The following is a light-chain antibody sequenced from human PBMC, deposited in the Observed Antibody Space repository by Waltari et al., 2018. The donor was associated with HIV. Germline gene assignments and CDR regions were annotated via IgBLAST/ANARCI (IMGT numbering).Light chain of an antibody. J-gene: IGLJ1*01. Sequence: QSALTQPRSVSGSPGPSVTISCTGTSRDIAYFDYVSWYQQYPGKAPKVIIYEVSQRPSGVPDRFTASKSGITASLTISGLQDEDEADYYCCSYAGAYTYVFGTGTKVTVL. CDR2: EVS. CDR3: CSYAGAYTYV. V-gene: IGLV2-11*01. CDR1: SRDIAYFDY.